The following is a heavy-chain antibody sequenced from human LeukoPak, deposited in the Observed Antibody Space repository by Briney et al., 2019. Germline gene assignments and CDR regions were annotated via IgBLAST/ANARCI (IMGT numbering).Heavy chain of an antibody. CDR3: AGSYSQVWGGVYYFDY. Sequence: ASVKVSCKASGYTFTSYDINWVRQATGQGLEWMGWMNPNSGNTGYAQKFQGRVTMTRNTSISTAYMELSSLRSEDTAVYYCAGSYSQVWGGVYYFDYWGQGTLVTVSS. CDR1: GYTFTSYD. CDR2: MNPNSGNT. V-gene: IGHV1-8*01. J-gene: IGHJ4*02. D-gene: IGHD1-26*01.